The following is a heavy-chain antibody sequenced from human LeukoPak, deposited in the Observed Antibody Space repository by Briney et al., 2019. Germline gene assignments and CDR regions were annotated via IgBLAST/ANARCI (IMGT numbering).Heavy chain of an antibody. D-gene: IGHD2-15*01. CDR1: GYTFTNYA. J-gene: IGHJ4*02. V-gene: IGHV1-18*01. Sequence: ASVKVSCKASGYTFTNYAISWVRQAPGQGLEWMGWSSDYNGNTNYAQKLQGRVTTTTDTSTSTAYMELRSLRSDDTAVYYCARLRIFDYWGQGTLVTVSS. CDR2: SSDYNGNT. CDR3: ARLRIFDY.